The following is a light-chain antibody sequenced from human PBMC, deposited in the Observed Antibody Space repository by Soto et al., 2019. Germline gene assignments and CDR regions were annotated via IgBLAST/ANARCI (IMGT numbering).Light chain of an antibody. CDR1: QSLSTH. J-gene: IGKJ1*01. Sequence: EIVMTQSPATLSVSPGERATLSCRASQSLSTHLAWYQQKPGQAPRLLIYAASTRATGIPARFSGSGSGTGFTLTISSLQSEDFAVYFCQQYNNWPRTFGQGTKVEIK. V-gene: IGKV3-15*01. CDR2: AAS. CDR3: QQYNNWPRT.